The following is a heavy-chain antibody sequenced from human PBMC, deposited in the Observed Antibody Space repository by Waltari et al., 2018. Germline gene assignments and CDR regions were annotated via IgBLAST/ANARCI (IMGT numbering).Heavy chain of an antibody. D-gene: IGHD3-10*01. J-gene: IGHJ6*03. V-gene: IGHV4-39*07. Sequence: QLQLQESGPGLVKPSETLSLTCTVSGGYISSSSYYWGWTRQPPGTGMEWIGSIYYSGSTYYNPALKSRVTISVDTSKNQFSLKLSSVTAAATAVYYCARDRDPYYYYYMDVWGKGTTVTISS. CDR3: ARDRDPYYYYYMDV. CDR2: IYYSGST. CDR1: GGYISSSSYY.